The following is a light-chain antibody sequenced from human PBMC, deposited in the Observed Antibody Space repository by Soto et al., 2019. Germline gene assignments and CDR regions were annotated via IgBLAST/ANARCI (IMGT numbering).Light chain of an antibody. V-gene: IGKV3-15*01. Sequence: EIVMTQSPATLSVSPGERATLSCRASQSVSSNLAWYQQKPGQAPRLLIYGASTRATGIPARFSGSGSGTEITLTISSLQSEDVAVYYCQQYNNWPPPLTFGGGTKVEIK. CDR2: GAS. CDR3: QQYNNWPPPLT. CDR1: QSVSSN. J-gene: IGKJ4*01.